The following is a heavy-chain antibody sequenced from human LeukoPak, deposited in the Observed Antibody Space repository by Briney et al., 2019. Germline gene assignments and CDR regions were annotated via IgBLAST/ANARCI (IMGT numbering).Heavy chain of an antibody. J-gene: IGHJ6*03. CDR2: IYTSGNT. CDR3: AAGKRGTYSSPLYYYYYYMDV. D-gene: IGHD2-15*01. V-gene: IGHV4-4*07. CDR1: GGSISKYY. Sequence: PSETLSLTCTVSGGSISKYYWSWIRQPAGKGLEWIGRIYTSGNTNYNPSLKRRVTISLDTSKNQFSLKLSSVTAADTAVYYCAAGKRGTYSSPLYYYYYYMDVWGKGTTVTVSS.